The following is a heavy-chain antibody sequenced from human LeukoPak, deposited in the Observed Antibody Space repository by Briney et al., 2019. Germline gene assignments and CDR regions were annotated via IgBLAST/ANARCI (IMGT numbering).Heavy chain of an antibody. CDR3: AKSAGYSSGWYRDY. D-gene: IGHD6-19*01. V-gene: IGHV3-23*01. J-gene: IGHJ4*02. CDR2: ISGSGGST. Sequence: QPGGSLRLSCAASGFTFSNAWMSWVRQAPGKGLEWVSAISGSGGSTYYADSVKGRFTISRDSSKNTVYLQMNSLRAEDTAVYYCAKSAGYSSGWYRDYWGQGTLVTVSS. CDR1: GFTFSNAW.